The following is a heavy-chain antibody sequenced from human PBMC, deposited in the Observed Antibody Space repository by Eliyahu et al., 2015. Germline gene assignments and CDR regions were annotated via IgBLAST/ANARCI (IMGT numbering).Heavy chain of an antibody. D-gene: IGHD4-23*01. J-gene: IGHJ5*02. CDR2: ISGSGGST. Sequence: EVQLVESGGGLVQPGGSLRLSCSASGFPFSSYAXXWVRQAPGKGLGWVSAISGSGGSTYYADSVKGRFTISRDNSKNTLYLQMNSLRAEDTAVYYCAKQLSKAYDYGGNSPGEDRWGQGTLVTVSS. CDR3: AKQLSKAYDYGGNSPGEDR. CDR1: GFPFSSYA. V-gene: IGHV3-23*04.